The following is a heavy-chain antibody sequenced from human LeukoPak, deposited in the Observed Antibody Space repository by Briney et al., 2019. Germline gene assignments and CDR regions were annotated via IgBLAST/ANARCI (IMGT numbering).Heavy chain of an antibody. CDR1: GGTFSSYA. CDR2: IIPILGIA. D-gene: IGHD1-1*01. CDR3: ARGTHNERGVLGHQSWFDP. J-gene: IGHJ5*02. Sequence: ASVKVSCKASGGTFSSYAISWVRQAPGQGLEWMGRIIPILGIANYAQKFQGRVTITADKSTSTAYMELSSLRSEDTAVYYCARGTHNERGVLGHQSWFDPWGQGTLVTVSS. V-gene: IGHV1-69*04.